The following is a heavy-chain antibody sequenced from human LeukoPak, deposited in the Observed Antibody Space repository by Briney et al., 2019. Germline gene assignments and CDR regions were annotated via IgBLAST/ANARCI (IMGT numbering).Heavy chain of an antibody. V-gene: IGHV3-74*01. D-gene: IGHD6-19*01. J-gene: IGHJ3*02. CDR3: ARGDDSSGWRGAAFDI. CDR2: INSDGSST. Sequence: PGGSLRLSCAASGFTFSSYWMHWVRQAPGKGLVWVSRINSDGSSTTYADSVKGRFTISRDNAKNTLYLQMNSLRAEDTALYYCARGDDSSGWRGAAFDIWGQGTMVTVSS. CDR1: GFTFSSYW.